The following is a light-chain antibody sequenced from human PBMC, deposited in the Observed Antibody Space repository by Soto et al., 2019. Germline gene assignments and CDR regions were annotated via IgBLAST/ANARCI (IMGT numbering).Light chain of an antibody. CDR1: TGAVTNGNY. CDR2: TTT. J-gene: IGLJ2*01. V-gene: IGLV7-43*01. Sequence: QAVVTQEPSVTVSPGETVTLTCTSSTGAVTNGNYPNWFQQKPGQAPRSLIYTTTNRHSWTPARFSGSLLGGKAALTLSGVQPEDEADYYCLLYYGGAQLGVFGGGTKVTVL. CDR3: LLYYGGAQLGV.